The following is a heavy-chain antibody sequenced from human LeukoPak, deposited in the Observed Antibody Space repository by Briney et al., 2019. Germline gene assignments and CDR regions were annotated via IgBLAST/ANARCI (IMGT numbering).Heavy chain of an antibody. D-gene: IGHD6-6*01. CDR2: ISSSSSYI. Sequence: GGSLRLSCAASGFTFSSYGMNWVRQVPGKGLEWVSSISSSSSYIYYADSVKGRFTISRDDAKNSLYLQMNSLRAEDTAVYYCARDLTTSSTAYFQHWGQGTLVTVSS. V-gene: IGHV3-21*01. J-gene: IGHJ1*01. CDR3: ARDLTTSSTAYFQH. CDR1: GFTFSSYG.